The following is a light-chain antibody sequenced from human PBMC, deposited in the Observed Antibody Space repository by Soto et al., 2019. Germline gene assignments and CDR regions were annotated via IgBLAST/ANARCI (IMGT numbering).Light chain of an antibody. CDR2: DVG. CDR1: SSDVGGYNY. CDR3: GSFTSEAYV. J-gene: IGLJ1*01. V-gene: IGLV2-14*03. Sequence: LTQPASVSGSPGQSITISCTGTSSDVGGYNYVSWYQQHPGKAPKLMIYDVGTRPPGVSNRFSGSKSGNTASLTISGLQAEDEADYYCGSFTSEAYVFGTGTKVTVL.